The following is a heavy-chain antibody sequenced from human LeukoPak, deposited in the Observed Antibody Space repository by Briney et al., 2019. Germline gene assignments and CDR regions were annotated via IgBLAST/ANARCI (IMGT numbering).Heavy chain of an antibody. J-gene: IGHJ4*02. CDR1: GYTFSSFS. D-gene: IGHD3-22*01. Sequence: GGSLRLSCVASGYTFSSFSINWVRQAPGRRLEWVSSISVRSNYIYYADSVRGRFSISRDDARNSLYLQMDSLRGDDTAVYYCVRLRRNYDSSGYYYYYDYWGQGTLVTVSS. CDR3: VRLRRNYDSSGYYYYYDY. CDR2: ISVRSNYI. V-gene: IGHV3-21*01.